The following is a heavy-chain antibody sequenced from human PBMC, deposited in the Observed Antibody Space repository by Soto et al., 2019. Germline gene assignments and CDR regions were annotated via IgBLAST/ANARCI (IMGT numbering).Heavy chain of an antibody. CDR3: ARNSSDFYGWLDP. Sequence: QVQLLQSGAEVKEPGASVRVSCKASGYTFNNYAVSWVRQAPGQGLEWMGWYNPVIAYGQSAKKFQGRVSMTTDTSTNTAYMELKSPRSDDTAVYYCARNSSDFYGWLDPWGQGTLVTVSS. D-gene: IGHD3-22*01. J-gene: IGHJ5*02. V-gene: IGHV1-18*04. CDR2: YNPVIAYG. CDR1: GYTFNNYA.